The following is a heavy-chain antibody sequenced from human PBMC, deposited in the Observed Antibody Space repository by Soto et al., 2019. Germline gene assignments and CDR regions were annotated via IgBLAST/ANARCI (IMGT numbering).Heavy chain of an antibody. V-gene: IGHV3-30-3*01. Sequence: ESGGGVVQPERSLRLSCAASGFTFSTYAMHWVRQAPGKGLEWVAVISYEGSNRYYADSVKGRFTISRDNSKSTLYLQMNSLRPEDTAVYYCASGHSSSQYFFDSWGQGTLVTVSS. J-gene: IGHJ4*02. CDR2: ISYEGSNR. D-gene: IGHD6-13*01. CDR3: ASGHSSSQYFFDS. CDR1: GFTFSTYA.